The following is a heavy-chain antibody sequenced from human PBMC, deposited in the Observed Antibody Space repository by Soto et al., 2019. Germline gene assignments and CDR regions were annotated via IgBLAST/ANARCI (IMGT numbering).Heavy chain of an antibody. CDR2: ISAYNGNT. J-gene: IGHJ4*02. CDR1: GCTFTSYG. D-gene: IGHD6-13*01. Sequence: QVQLVQPGAEVKKPGASVKVSCKACGCTFTSYGISWVRQAPGQGLEWMGWISAYNGNTNYAQKLQGRVTMTTDTSTSTDYMELRSLRSDDTAVYYCARSIAAAVDFDYWGQGTLVTVSS. CDR3: ARSIAAAVDFDY. V-gene: IGHV1-18*01.